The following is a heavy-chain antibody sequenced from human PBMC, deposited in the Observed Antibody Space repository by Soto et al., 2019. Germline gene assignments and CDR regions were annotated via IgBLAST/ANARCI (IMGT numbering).Heavy chain of an antibody. D-gene: IGHD5-12*01. V-gene: IGHV3-23*01. CDR1: GFTFKNYA. Sequence: GGSLRLSCAASGFTFKNYAMTWVRQAPGKGLEWVSLIYGSGGSTDYADSVKGRFTISRDNSKNILYVQMNSLRDEDTAVYYCARKDVAFDYWGQGIPVTVSS. J-gene: IGHJ4*02. CDR3: ARKDVAFDY. CDR2: IYGSGGST.